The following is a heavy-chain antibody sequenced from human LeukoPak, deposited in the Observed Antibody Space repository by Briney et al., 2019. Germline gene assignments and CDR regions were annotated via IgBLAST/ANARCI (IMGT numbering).Heavy chain of an antibody. V-gene: IGHV1-8*03. CDR2: MNPNSGNT. D-gene: IGHD3-10*01. CDR1: GYTFTSYD. Sequence: ASVKVSCKASGYTFTSYDINWVRQATGQGLEWMGWMNPNSGNTGYAQKLQGRVTITRNTSISTAYMELSSLRSEDTAVYYCARGNYYGSGSSPHYYMDVWGKGTTVTVSS. CDR3: ARGNYYGSGSSPHYYMDV. J-gene: IGHJ6*03.